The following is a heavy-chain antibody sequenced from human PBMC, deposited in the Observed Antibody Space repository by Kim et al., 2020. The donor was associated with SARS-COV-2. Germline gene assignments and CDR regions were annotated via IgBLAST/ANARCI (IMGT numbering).Heavy chain of an antibody. D-gene: IGHD3-16*02. V-gene: IGHV3-23*01. Sequence: GGSLRLSCAASGFTFSSYAMSWVRQAPGKGLEWVSAISGSGGSTYYADSVKGRFTISRDNSKNTLYLQMNSLRAEDTAVYYCAKDTAGGLRLGELSLWGQGTLVTVSS. J-gene: IGHJ4*02. CDR3: AKDTAGGLRLGELSL. CDR1: GFTFSSYA. CDR2: ISGSGGST.